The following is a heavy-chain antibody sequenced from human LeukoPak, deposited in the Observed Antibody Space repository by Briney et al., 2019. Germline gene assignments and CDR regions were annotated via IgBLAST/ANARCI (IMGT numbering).Heavy chain of an antibody. J-gene: IGHJ6*02. V-gene: IGHV4-59*01. CDR2: IYYSGST. CDR1: GGSISSYY. Sequence: SETLSLTGTVSGGSISSYYWSWIRQPPGKGLEWIGYIYYSGSTNYNPSLKSRVTISVDTSKNQFSLKLSSVTAADTAVYYCARGGYCSSTSCYYYYYGMDVWGQGTTVTVSS. D-gene: IGHD2-2*01. CDR3: ARGGYCSSTSCYYYYYGMDV.